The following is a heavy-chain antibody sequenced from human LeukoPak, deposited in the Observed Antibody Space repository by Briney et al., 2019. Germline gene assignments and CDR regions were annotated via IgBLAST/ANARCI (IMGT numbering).Heavy chain of an antibody. D-gene: IGHD2-2*03. Sequence: SETLSLTCTVSGVSISSGSYYWSWIRQPAGKGLEWIGRIYTSGSTNYNPSLKSRVTISVDTSKNQFSLKLSSVTAADTAVYYCARSMDIVVVPAAMAVFDIWGQGTMVTVSS. CDR2: IYTSGST. CDR1: GVSISSGSYY. V-gene: IGHV4-61*02. CDR3: ARSMDIVVVPAAMAVFDI. J-gene: IGHJ3*02.